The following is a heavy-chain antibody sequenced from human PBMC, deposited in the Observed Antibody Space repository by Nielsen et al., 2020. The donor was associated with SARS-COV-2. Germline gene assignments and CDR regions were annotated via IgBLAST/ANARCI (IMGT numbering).Heavy chain of an antibody. CDR3: ARFTVAGTDVY. D-gene: IGHD6-19*01. CDR1: GGSISSSNW. CDR2: IYHSGST. V-gene: IGHV4-4*02. Sequence: GSLRLSCAVSGGSISSSNWWSWVRQPPGKGLEWIGEIYHSGSTNYNPPLKSRVTISVDKSKNQFSLKLSSVTAADTAVYYCARFTVAGTDVYWGQGTLVTVSS. J-gene: IGHJ4*02.